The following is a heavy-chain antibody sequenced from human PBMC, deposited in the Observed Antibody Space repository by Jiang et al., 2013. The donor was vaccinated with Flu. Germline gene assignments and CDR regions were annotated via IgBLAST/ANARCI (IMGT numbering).Heavy chain of an antibody. CDR1: GGSVSGGSYF. J-gene: IGHJ4*02. Sequence: PGLVKPSETLSLTCTVSGGSVSGGSYFWTWIRQAPGKGLEWIGYVYYTGTTNYNPSLKSRVTMSLDTSKTQFSLKLTSVTAADTAVYYCARDRADFPRRFDSWGQGALVTVSS. D-gene: IGHD2/OR15-2a*01. V-gene: IGHV4-61*01. CDR3: ARDRADFPRRFDS. CDR2: VYYTGTT.